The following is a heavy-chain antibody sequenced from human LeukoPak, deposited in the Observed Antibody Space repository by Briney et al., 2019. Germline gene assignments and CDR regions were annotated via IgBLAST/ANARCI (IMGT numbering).Heavy chain of an antibody. CDR3: ARGDNGSGSYWPSYYYYYYYMDV. CDR2: IYHSGST. Sequence: PSGTLSLTCAVSGGSISSSNWWSWVRQPPGKGLEWSGEIYHSGSTNYNPSLKSRVTISVDTSKNQFSLKLSSVTAADTAVYYCARGDNGSGSYWPSYYYYYYYMDVWGKGTTVTISS. V-gene: IGHV4-4*02. D-gene: IGHD3-10*01. CDR1: GGSISSSNW. J-gene: IGHJ6*03.